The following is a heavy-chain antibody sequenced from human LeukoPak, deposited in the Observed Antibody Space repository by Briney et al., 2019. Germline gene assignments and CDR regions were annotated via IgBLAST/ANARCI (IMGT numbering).Heavy chain of an antibody. CDR2: ISGSGGST. CDR1: GFTFSSYA. J-gene: IGHJ4*02. CDR3: AKDLMIVVVITSASDY. V-gene: IGHV3-23*01. D-gene: IGHD3-22*01. Sequence: RGGSLRLSCAASGFTFSSYAMSWVRQAPGKRLEWVSAISGSGGSTYYADSVKGRFTISRDNSKNTLYLQMNSLRAEDTAVYYCAKDLMIVVVITSASDYWGQGTLVTVSS.